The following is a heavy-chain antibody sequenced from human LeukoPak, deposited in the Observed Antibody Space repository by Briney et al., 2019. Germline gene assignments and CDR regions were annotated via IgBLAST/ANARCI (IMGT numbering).Heavy chain of an antibody. J-gene: IGHJ4*02. Sequence: PGGSLRLSCTASGFTFSSYAMNWVRQAPGKGLEWVSYVSSSSSTIYYADSVKGRFTISRDNAKNSLYLQMNSLRDEDTAVYYCARRDGGKSSFDYWGQGTLVTVSS. CDR3: ARRDGGKSSFDY. D-gene: IGHD4-23*01. CDR1: GFTFSSYA. V-gene: IGHV3-48*02. CDR2: VSSSSSTI.